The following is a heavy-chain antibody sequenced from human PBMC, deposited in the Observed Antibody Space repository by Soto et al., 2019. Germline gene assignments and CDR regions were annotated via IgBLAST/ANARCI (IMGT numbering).Heavy chain of an antibody. J-gene: IGHJ4*02. Sequence: GGSLRLSCAASGFTFSSYAMSWVRQAPGKGLEWVSAISGSGGSTYYADSVKGRFTISRDNSKNTLYLQMNSLRAEDTTVYYCAKGKYQLLYYFDYWGQGTLVTVSS. CDR2: ISGSGGST. CDR3: AKGKYQLLYYFDY. D-gene: IGHD2-2*01. CDR1: GFTFSSYA. V-gene: IGHV3-23*01.